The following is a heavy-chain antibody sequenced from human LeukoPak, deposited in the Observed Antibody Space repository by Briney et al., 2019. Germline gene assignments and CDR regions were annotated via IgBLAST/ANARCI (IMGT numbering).Heavy chain of an antibody. Sequence: ASVKVSCXASGYIFTSYYMHCVRLAPGQGLEWLGVVYPSAGTSDPAQRFRARITLSDDTSTSTPYMELRSLKSEDTAIYFCVREYHGGYFDFWGQGTLVTVSS. D-gene: IGHD3-16*01. J-gene: IGHJ4*02. CDR3: VREYHGGYFDF. CDR2: VYPSAGTS. CDR1: GYIFTSYY. V-gene: IGHV1-46*03.